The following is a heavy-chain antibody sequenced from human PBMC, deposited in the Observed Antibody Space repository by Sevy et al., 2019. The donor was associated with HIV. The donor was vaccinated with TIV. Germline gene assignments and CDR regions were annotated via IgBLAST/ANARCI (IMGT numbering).Heavy chain of an antibody. D-gene: IGHD3-22*01. V-gene: IGHV3-23*01. CDR3: AKDYYDGNRYNPQGAFDI. Sequence: GGSLRLSCAASGFTFRSYAMNCVHQAPGKGLEWVSCISGSGGNTYYADSVKGRFTISRDNSKNTLYLQMNSLRAEDTDVDSCAKDYYDGNRYNPQGAFDIWGQGTLVSVSS. CDR1: GFTFRSYA. J-gene: IGHJ3*02. CDR2: ISGSGGNT.